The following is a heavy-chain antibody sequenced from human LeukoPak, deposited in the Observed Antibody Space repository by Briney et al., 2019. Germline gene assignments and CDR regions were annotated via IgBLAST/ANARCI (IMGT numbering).Heavy chain of an antibody. J-gene: IGHJ5*02. CDR3: ARDLRFGELINWFDP. CDR1: GYTFTGYY. D-gene: IGHD3-10*01. V-gene: IGHV1-2*02. Sequence: ASVKVSCKASGYTFTGYYMHWVRQAPGQGLEWMGWINPNSGGTNYAQKFQGRVTMTRDTSISTAYMELSRLGSDDTAVYYCARDLRFGELINWFDPWGQGTLVTVSS. CDR2: INPNSGGT.